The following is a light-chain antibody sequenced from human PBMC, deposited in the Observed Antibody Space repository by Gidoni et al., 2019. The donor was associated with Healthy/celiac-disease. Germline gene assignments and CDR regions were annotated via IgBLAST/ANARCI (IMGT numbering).Light chain of an antibody. J-gene: IGKJ1*01. CDR2: DAS. CDR3: QQYNSYSWT. CDR1: QSISSR. V-gene: IGKV1-5*01. Sequence: DIQMTQSPSTLSASVGDRVTITCRASQSISSRLAWYQQKPGKAPKLLIYDASSLESGVPSRFSGSGSGTEFTLTISSLQPDDVATYYCQQYNSYSWTFGQGTKVEIK.